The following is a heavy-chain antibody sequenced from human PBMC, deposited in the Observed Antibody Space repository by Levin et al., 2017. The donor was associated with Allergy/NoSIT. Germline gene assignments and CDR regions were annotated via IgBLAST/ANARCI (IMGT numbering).Heavy chain of an antibody. CDR1: GFTFSSYA. CDR3: AKNRMAGRRANQRFSYYMDV. D-gene: IGHD6-6*01. V-gene: IGHV3-23*01. J-gene: IGHJ6*03. Sequence: GESLKISCAASGFTFSSYAMSWVRQAPGKGLEWVSAISASGGNTYYADPVKGRFTISRDNSKNTLYLQMNSLRAEDTAVYYCAKNRMAGRRANQRFSYYMDVWGKGTAVTVSS. CDR2: ISASGGNT.